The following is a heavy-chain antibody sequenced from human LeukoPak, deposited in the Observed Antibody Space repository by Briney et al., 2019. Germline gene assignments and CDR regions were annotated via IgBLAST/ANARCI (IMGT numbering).Heavy chain of an antibody. V-gene: IGHV3-66*01. CDR1: GFTFSSYS. Sequence: GGSLRLSCAASGFTFSSYSMDWVRQAPGKGLEWVSVIYSGGSTYYADSVKGRFTISRDNSKNTLYLQMNSLRAEDTAVYYCASEIVGATLLYYYYGMDVWGQGTTVTVSS. CDR3: ASEIVGATLLYYYYGMDV. CDR2: IYSGGST. J-gene: IGHJ6*02. D-gene: IGHD1-26*01.